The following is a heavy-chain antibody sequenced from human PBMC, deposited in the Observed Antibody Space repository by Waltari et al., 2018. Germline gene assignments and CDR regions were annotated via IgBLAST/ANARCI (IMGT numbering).Heavy chain of an antibody. CDR2: YYSGST. Sequence: YYSGSTNYNPSLKSRVTISVDTSKNQFSLKLSSVTAADTAVYYCARDGPYSFFDYWGQGTLVTVSS. D-gene: IGHD4-4*01. J-gene: IGHJ4*02. CDR3: ARDGPYSFFDY. V-gene: IGHV4-59*01.